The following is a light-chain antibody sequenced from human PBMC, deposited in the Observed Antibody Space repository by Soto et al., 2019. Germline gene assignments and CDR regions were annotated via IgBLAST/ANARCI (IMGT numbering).Light chain of an antibody. J-gene: IGKJ2*01. CDR2: DAS. CDR3: QQYDNVL. CDR1: QDISNS. V-gene: IGKV1-33*01. Sequence: DIQMTQSPSSLSASVGDRVTITCQASQDISNSLNSYQQKPGKAPNVLIYDASSLETGVPSRFSGGGSGTDFTFTISSLLPEYFATCYCQQYDNVLFGQGTKLEI.